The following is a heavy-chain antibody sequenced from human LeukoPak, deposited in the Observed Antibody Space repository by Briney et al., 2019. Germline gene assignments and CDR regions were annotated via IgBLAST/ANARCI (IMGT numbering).Heavy chain of an antibody. CDR1: GFTFSSYA. Sequence: GGSLRLSCAASGFTFSSYAMSWVRQAPGKGLEWVSGISGSGGSTYYADSVKGRFTISRDNSKNTLYLQMNSLRAEDTAVYYCARDSSSWYLDYWGQGTLVTVSS. V-gene: IGHV3-23*01. CDR2: ISGSGGST. CDR3: ARDSSSWYLDY. D-gene: IGHD6-13*01. J-gene: IGHJ4*02.